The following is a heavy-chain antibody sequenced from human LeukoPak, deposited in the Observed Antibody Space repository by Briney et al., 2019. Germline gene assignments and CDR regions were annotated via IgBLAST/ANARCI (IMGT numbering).Heavy chain of an antibody. D-gene: IGHD4-17*01. Sequence: GGSLRLSCAASGFTFSTYWMTWVRQAPGKGLEWVANIKQDGSEQNYVDSVKGRFTISRDNAKNTVFLQMNSLRAEDTAVYYCALPLRDGDFYFDYWGQGALVTVSS. CDR2: IKQDGSEQ. CDR1: GFTFSTYW. J-gene: IGHJ4*02. CDR3: ALPLRDGDFYFDY. V-gene: IGHV3-7*02.